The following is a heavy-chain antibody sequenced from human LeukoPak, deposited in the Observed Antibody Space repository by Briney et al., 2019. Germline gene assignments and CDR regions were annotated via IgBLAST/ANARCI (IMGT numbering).Heavy chain of an antibody. D-gene: IGHD2-21*02. CDR3: ARVLIVVVTEENDAFDI. Sequence: SSETLSLTCAVSGFSVRESNYWGWIRQPPGQGLAWIGNIHYLGNTYYNPSLKNRVTISLDTSKNQFSLKLSSVTAADTAVYYCARVLIVVVTEENDAFDIWGQGTMVTVSS. CDR1: GFSVRESNY. V-gene: IGHV4-38-2*01. J-gene: IGHJ3*02. CDR2: IHYLGNT.